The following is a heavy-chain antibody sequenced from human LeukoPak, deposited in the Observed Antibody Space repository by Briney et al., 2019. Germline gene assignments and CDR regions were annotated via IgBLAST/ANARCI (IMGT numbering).Heavy chain of an antibody. J-gene: IGHJ6*04. Sequence: PGGSLRLSCAASGLTFSSYGMHWVRQAPGKGLEWVAFIRYDGSNKYYADSVKGRFTISRDNSKNTLYLQMNSLRAEDTAVYYCAKDRGWRCSSTSCYGRMDVWGKGTTVTVSS. V-gene: IGHV3-30*02. D-gene: IGHD2-2*01. CDR3: AKDRGWRCSSTSCYGRMDV. CDR2: IRYDGSNK. CDR1: GLTFSSYG.